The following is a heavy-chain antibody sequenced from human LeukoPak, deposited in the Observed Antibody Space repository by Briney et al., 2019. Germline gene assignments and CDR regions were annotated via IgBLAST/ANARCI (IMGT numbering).Heavy chain of an antibody. J-gene: IGHJ4*02. CDR1: GFTFSSYA. D-gene: IGHD4-23*01. Sequence: QPGGSLRLSCAASGFTFSSYAMTWVRQAPGKGLEWVSAISDSGGSTYYADSVKGRFTISRDTSKNTLYLQMNSLRAEDTAVYYCARGNSPGVFDYWGQGTLVTVSS. CDR3: ARGNSPGVFDY. V-gene: IGHV3-23*01. CDR2: ISDSGGST.